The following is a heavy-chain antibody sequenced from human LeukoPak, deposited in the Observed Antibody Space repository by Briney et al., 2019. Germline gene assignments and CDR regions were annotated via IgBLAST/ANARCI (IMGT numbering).Heavy chain of an antibody. CDR2: ISASYGNT. D-gene: IGHD3-10*01. CDR1: GYTFTSYG. V-gene: IGHV1-18*01. Sequence: ASVKVSCKASGYTFTSYGISWVRQAPGQGLEWMGWISASYGNTNYAQKLQGRVTMTTDTSTSTAYMELRSLRFDDTAVYYCARESWSRGVGLFDYWGQGTLVTVSS. J-gene: IGHJ4*02. CDR3: ARESWSRGVGLFDY.